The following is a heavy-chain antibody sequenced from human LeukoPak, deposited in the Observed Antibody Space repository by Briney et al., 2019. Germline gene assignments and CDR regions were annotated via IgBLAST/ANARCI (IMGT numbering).Heavy chain of an antibody. J-gene: IGHJ6*02. V-gene: IGHV4-59*01. CDR3: ARDQGPAQGYYYYGMDV. CDR2: IYYSGST. Sequence: SETLSLTCTVSGGSISSYYWSWIRQPPGKGLEWIGYIYYSGSTNYNSSLKSRVTISVDTSKNQFSLKLSSVTAADTAVYYCARDQGPAQGYYYYGMDVWGQGTTVTVSS. CDR1: GGSISSYY.